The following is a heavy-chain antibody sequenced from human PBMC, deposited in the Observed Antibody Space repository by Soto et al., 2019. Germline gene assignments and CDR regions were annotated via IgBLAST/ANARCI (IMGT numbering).Heavy chain of an antibody. CDR3: AADSSGFHH. D-gene: IGHD3-22*01. V-gene: IGHV4-59*08. CDR2: VHYSGST. CDR1: GGSISNYY. Sequence: LSLTCTVSGGSISNYYWSWVRQPPGKGLEWIGYVHYSGSTKYNPPLKSRVSISIDTSKNQFSLKLSSVTAADTAVYYCAADSSGFHHWGQGTLVTVSS. J-gene: IGHJ4*02.